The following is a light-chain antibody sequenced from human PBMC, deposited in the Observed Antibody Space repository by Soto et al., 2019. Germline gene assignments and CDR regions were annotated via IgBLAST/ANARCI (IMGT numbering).Light chain of an antibody. CDR1: QSVGNN. V-gene: IGKV3-20*01. CDR3: QQYGSSFT. CDR2: GAS. J-gene: IGKJ3*01. Sequence: EIVMTQSPATLSVSPGERATLSCRASQSVGNNLVWYQQKPGQAPRLLIYGASSRATGIPDRFSGSGSGTDFTLTISRLEPEDFAVYYCQQYGSSFTFGPGTKVDIK.